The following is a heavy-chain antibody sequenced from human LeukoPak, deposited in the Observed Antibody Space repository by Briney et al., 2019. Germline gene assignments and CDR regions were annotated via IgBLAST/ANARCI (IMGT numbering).Heavy chain of an antibody. CDR3: ARRVGVVVPAAMTRGNAFDI. CDR1: GGSISSYY. V-gene: IGHV4-59*08. J-gene: IGHJ3*02. CDR2: IYYSGST. Sequence: SETLSLTCTVSGGSISSYYWSWIRQPPGKGLEWIGYIYYSGSTNHNPSLKSRVTISVDTSKNQFSLKLSSVTAADTAVYYCARRVGVVVPAAMTRGNAFDIWGQGTMVTVSS. D-gene: IGHD2-2*01.